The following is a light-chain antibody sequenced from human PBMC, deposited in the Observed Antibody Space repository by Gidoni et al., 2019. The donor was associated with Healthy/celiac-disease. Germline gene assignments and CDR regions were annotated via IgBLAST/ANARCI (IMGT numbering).Light chain of an antibody. V-gene: IGKV1-39*01. J-gene: IGKJ3*01. CDR2: AAS. CDR3: QQSYSLT. Sequence: DIQMTQSPSSLSASVGDRVTITCRASQSISSYLNWYQQKPGKAPTLLIYAASRLQSGVPSMFSGSGSGTDFTLTISSLQPEDFATYYCQQSYSLTFGPGTRVDIK. CDR1: QSISSY.